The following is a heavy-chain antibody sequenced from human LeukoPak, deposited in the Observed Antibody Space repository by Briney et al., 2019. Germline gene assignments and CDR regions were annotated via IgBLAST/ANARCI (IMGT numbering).Heavy chain of an antibody. CDR2: ISTYNGNP. V-gene: IGHV1-18*03. Sequence: ASVNDSRKASGYTFTDYTFRSVRQAPGHRREWMGCISTYNGNPKYAQIIRGLVTMTNDTSQSPAYMDLRSLRSEDLAMTYRARYKGSAHWLDSWGQGTLVTVSS. D-gene: IGHD3-10*01. CDR1: GYTFTDYT. J-gene: IGHJ5*01. CDR3: ARYKGSAHWLDS.